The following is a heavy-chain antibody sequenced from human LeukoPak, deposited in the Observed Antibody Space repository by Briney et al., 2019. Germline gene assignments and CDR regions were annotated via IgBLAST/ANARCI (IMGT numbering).Heavy chain of an antibody. V-gene: IGHV1-18*01. J-gene: IGHJ5*02. D-gene: IGHD3-9*01. CDR2: ISAYNGNT. CDR1: GYTFTSYG. CDR3: ARDVLRYFDGPRPAFDP. Sequence: ASVKVSCKASGYTFTSYGISWVRQAPGQGLEWMGWISAYNGNTNYAQKLQGRVTMTTDTSTSTAYMELRSLRSDDTAVYYCARDVLRYFDGPRPAFDPWGQGTLVTVSS.